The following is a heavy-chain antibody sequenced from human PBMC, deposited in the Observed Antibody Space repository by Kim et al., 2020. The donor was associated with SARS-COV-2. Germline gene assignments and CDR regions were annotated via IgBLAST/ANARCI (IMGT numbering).Heavy chain of an antibody. CDR2: ISYDERSK. CDR3: ANIPGDY. J-gene: IGHJ4*02. CDR1: GFTFSSQA. D-gene: IGHD2-2*02. V-gene: IGHV3-30*04. Sequence: GGSLRLSCVASGFTFSSQAMHWVRQAPGSGLEWMAVISYDERSKYFSDSVKGRLTISRDNSKNTLYLQLNSLRVEDTAVYYCANIPGDYWGQGTLVTVSS.